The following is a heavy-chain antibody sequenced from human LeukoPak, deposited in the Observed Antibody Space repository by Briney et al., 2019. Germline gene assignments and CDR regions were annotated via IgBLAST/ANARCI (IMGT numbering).Heavy chain of an antibody. CDR1: GFTFSLYG. CDR3: AKDGRGRTFFGDIEY. V-gene: IGHV3-30*18. CDR2: ISNDGDSE. Sequence: GGSLRLSCAASGFTFSLYGMHWVRQAPGMGLEWVALISNDGDSEYYIDSVKGRFTISRDNAKDTLYLQMNSLRGEDTAVYYCAKDGRGRTFFGDIEYWGQGTLVAVSS. J-gene: IGHJ4*02. D-gene: IGHD3-10*01.